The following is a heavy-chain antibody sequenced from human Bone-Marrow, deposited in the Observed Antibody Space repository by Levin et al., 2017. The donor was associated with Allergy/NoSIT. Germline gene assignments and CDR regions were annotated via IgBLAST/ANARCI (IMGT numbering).Heavy chain of an antibody. D-gene: IGHD4-23*01. V-gene: IGHV3-33*01. J-gene: IGHJ4*02. CDR2: IWYDGSNK. Sequence: GGSLRLSCAASGFTFSSYGMHWVRQAPGKGLEWVAVIWYDGSNKYYADSVKGRFTISRDNSKNTLYLQMNSLRAEDTAVYYCARDVRYPLTSLVWPTFDYWGQGTLVTVSS. CDR3: ARDVRYPLTSLVWPTFDY. CDR1: GFTFSSYG.